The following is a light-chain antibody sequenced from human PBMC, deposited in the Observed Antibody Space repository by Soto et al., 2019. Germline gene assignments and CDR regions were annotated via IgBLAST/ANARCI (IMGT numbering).Light chain of an antibody. CDR1: QDISRF. Sequence: DIQMTQSASSLPASVGDRVTITCRASQDISRFLAWFQQNPGKVPKGMVYLATALQNGAPSRFRGSGSGTEFNFTISSLKPEDFETYYCLQHYAYPWTFGQGTKVDIK. CDR3: LQHYAYPWT. CDR2: LAT. J-gene: IGKJ1*01. V-gene: IGKV1-17*03.